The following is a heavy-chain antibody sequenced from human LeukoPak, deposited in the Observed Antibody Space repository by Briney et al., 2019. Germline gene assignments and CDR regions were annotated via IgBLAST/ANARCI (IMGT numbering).Heavy chain of an antibody. CDR2: IYTEGST. D-gene: IGHD3-10*01. Sequence: GGSLRLSCAASGFTVSSNYMSWVRQAPGKGLEWVSVIYTEGSTFYADSVKGRFTISRDNSKNTLYLQMNSLRAEDTAVYYCARDVSVVRDLQLYGWFDPWGQGTLVTVSS. J-gene: IGHJ5*02. V-gene: IGHV3-66*01. CDR1: GFTVSSNY. CDR3: ARDVSVVRDLQLYGWFDP.